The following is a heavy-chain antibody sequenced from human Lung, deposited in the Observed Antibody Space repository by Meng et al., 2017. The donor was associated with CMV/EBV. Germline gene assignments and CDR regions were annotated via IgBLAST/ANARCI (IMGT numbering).Heavy chain of an antibody. Sequence: SCAASGFTFDDYAMHWVRQAPGKGLEWVSGISWNSGSIGYADSVKGRFTISRDNAKNSLYLQMNSLRAEDTALYYCASLDIVVVMGDNRPADAFDIXGQGXMVTVSS. CDR3: ASLDIVVVMGDNRPADAFDI. V-gene: IGHV3-9*01. CDR2: ISWNSGSI. CDR1: GFTFDDYA. J-gene: IGHJ3*02. D-gene: IGHD2-21*01.